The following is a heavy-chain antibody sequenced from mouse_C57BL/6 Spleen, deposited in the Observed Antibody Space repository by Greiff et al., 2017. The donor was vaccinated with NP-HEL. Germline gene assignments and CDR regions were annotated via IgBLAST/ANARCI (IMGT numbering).Heavy chain of an antibody. CDR1: GYTFTDHT. Sequence: QVQLQQSDAELVKPGASVKISCKVSGYTFTDHTIHWMKQRPEQGLEWIGYIYPRDGSTKYNEKFKGKATLTADKSSSTAYMQLNSLTSEDSAVYVCARGGYYYGSSYLAWFAGWGQGTLVTVSA. CDR3: ARGGYYYGSSYLAWFAG. J-gene: IGHJ3*01. CDR2: IYPRDGST. V-gene: IGHV1-78*01. D-gene: IGHD1-1*01.